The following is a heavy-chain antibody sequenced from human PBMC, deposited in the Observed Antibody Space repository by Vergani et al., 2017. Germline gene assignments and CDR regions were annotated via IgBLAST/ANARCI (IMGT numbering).Heavy chain of an antibody. CDR2: INPKTGNP. J-gene: IGHJ4*02. D-gene: IGHD5-24*01. Sequence: QVQLVQSGSELKKPGASVKVSCKTSGHTFSNYEMNWVRQAPGQRLEWMGWINPKTGNPTYAQDFTGRFVFSLDTSVSTAYLEINNLQPEDSAVYFCATASWAQLWVLKHWGQGTRVTVSS. V-gene: IGHV7-4-1*02. CDR1: GHTFSNYE. CDR3: ATASWAQLWVLKH.